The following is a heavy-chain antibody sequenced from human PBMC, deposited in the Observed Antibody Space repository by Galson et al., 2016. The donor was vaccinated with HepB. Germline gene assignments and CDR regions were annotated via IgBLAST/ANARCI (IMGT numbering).Heavy chain of an antibody. CDR2: SNWDDDK. Sequence: LVKPTQTLTLTCTFSGFSLTTVGMCVSWIRQPPGKALAWLALSNWDDDKYYSTSLKTRLTISRATAKNQVVLKMPNTDPVDTATYFCARSWTNDAFHIWGKGTVVTVSS. D-gene: IGHD1/OR15-1a*01. J-gene: IGHJ3*02. V-gene: IGHV2-70*01. CDR1: GFSLTTVGMC. CDR3: ARSWTNDAFHI.